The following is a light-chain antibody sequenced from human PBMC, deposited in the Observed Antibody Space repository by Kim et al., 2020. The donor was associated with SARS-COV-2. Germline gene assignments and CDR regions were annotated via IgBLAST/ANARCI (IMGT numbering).Light chain of an antibody. CDR1: MGSIASNY. V-gene: IGLV6-57*03. CDR3: QSYDSSNWV. J-gene: IGLJ3*02. CDR2: EDN. Sequence: GKTVTISCNRSMGSIASNYVQWYQQRPGSAPTTVIYEDNQRPSGVPDRFSGSIDSSSNSASLTISGLKTEDEADYYCQSYDSSNWVFGGGTQLTVL.